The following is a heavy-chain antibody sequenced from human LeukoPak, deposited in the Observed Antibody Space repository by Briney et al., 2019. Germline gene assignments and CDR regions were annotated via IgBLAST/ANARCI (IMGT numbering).Heavy chain of an antibody. CDR3: ARVNRYSGSYSHFDY. CDR1: GFTFSDYY. J-gene: IGHJ4*02. V-gene: IGHV3-11*01. CDR2: ISSSGSTI. Sequence: GGSLRLSCAASGFTFSDYYMSWIRQAPGKGLEWVSYISSSGSTIYYADSVKGRFTISRDNSKNTLYLQMNSLRAEDTAVYYCARVNRYSGSYSHFDYWGQGTLVTVSS. D-gene: IGHD1-26*01.